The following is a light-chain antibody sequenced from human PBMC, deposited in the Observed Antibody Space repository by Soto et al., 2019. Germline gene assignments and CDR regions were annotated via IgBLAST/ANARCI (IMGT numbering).Light chain of an antibody. CDR1: QSAFHSPISKNF. CDR3: QQYYGLPLS. Sequence: DIVMTQSPDSLAVSLGERATINCKSSQSAFHSPISKNFLAWYQQKAGHPPKLLISWASARESGVPDRFSGSGSGTDFTLTIGSLQAEDVAVYYCQQYYGLPLSFGGGTKVDIK. CDR2: WAS. J-gene: IGKJ4*01. V-gene: IGKV4-1*01.